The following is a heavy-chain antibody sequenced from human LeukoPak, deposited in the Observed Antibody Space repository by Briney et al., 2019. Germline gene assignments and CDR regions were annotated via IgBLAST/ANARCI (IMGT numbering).Heavy chain of an antibody. CDR3: ARPLRASSRGAFDI. D-gene: IGHD3-10*01. CDR1: GGSISSYY. V-gene: IGHV4-59*08. Sequence: PSETLSLTCTVSGGSISSYYWSWIRQPPGKGLEWIGYIYYSGSTNYNPSLKSRVTISVDTSKNQFSLKLSSVTAADTAVYYCARPLRASSRGAFDIWGQGTMVTVSS. CDR2: IYYSGST. J-gene: IGHJ3*02.